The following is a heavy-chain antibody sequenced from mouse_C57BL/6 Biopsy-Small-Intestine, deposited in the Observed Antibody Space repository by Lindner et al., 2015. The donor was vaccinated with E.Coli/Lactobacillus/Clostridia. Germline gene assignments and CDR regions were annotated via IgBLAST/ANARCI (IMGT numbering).Heavy chain of an antibody. D-gene: IGHD1-1*01. Sequence: SVKVSCKASGYTFSGYQMHWVRQAPGQGLEWMGWIYPNSGGTKYAQKFQGRVTMTSDTSFNTAYMELKSLRSDDTAVYYCARDSGYDPQNDYWGQGTLVTVSS. CDR2: IYPNSGGT. J-gene: IGHJ4*01. CDR1: GYTFSGYQ. V-gene: IGHV1-72*04. CDR3: ARDSGYDPQNDY.